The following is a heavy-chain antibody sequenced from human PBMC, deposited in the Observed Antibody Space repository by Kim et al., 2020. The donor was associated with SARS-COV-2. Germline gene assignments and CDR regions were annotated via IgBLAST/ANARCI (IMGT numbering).Heavy chain of an antibody. CDR1: GFTFSSYG. CDR2: ISYDGSNK. V-gene: IGHV3-30*18. CDR3: AKDYHSSGWPYYFDY. J-gene: IGHJ4*02. Sequence: GGSLRLSCAASGFTFSSYGMHWVRQAPGKGLEWVAVISYDGSNKYYADSVKGRFTISRDNSKNTLYLQMNSLRAEDTAVYYCAKDYHSSGWPYYFDYWGQGTLVTVSS. D-gene: IGHD6-19*01.